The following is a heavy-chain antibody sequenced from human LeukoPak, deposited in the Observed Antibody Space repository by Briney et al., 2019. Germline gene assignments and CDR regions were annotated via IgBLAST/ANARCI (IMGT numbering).Heavy chain of an antibody. CDR3: ARGSSGPDY. CDR1: GISFRNFD. Sequence: GRSLRLSCAASGISFRNFDMHWVCQAPGKGLEWVSSISSSSSYIYYADSVKGRFTISRDNAKNSLYLQMSSLRAEDTAVYYCARGSSGPDYWGQGTLVTVSS. CDR2: ISSSSSYI. D-gene: IGHD3-22*01. J-gene: IGHJ4*02. V-gene: IGHV3-21*01.